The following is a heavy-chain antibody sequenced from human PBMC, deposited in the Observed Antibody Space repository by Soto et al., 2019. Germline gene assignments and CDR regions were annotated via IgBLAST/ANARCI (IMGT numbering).Heavy chain of an antibody. CDR1: GYTSTSYD. CDR3: AIGLGATVYYCMDA. V-gene: IGHV1-8*01. CDR2: MNPNGGNT. Sequence: ASVKVSCKASGYTSTSYDINWVRQATGQGLEWMGWMNPNGGNTGYAQKFQGRVTMTRNTSISTAYMELSSLRSEDTAVYYCAIGLGATVYYCMDAWGQGTTVTVSS. J-gene: IGHJ6*02. D-gene: IGHD1-26*01.